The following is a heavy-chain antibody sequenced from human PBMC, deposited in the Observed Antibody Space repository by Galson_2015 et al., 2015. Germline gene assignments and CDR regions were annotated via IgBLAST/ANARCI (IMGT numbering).Heavy chain of an antibody. Sequence: SLRLSCAASGLIFSNYWMTWVRQAPGKGLEWVASIKEDGSEKYYVDSVKGRFTVSRDNAKNSLYLQMNSLGAEDTAVYYCARSTAYYFDIWGQGTVVTVSS. CDR3: ARSTAYYFDI. D-gene: IGHD2/OR15-2a*01. CDR1: GLIFSNYW. V-gene: IGHV3-7*01. CDR2: IKEDGSEK. J-gene: IGHJ3*02.